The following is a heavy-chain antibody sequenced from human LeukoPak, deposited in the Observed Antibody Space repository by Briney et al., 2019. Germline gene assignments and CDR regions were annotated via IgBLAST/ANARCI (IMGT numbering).Heavy chain of an antibody. CDR2: INPNSGGT. J-gene: IGHJ4*02. Sequence: ASVKVSCKASGYTFTGYYMHWVRQAPGQGLEWMGWINPNSGGTNYAQKFQGRVTMTRDTSISTAYMELSRLRSDDTAVYYCARDKREYCSGGSCYPEYYFDYWGQGTLVTVSS. D-gene: IGHD2-15*01. CDR1: GYTFTGYY. CDR3: ARDKREYCSGGSCYPEYYFDY. V-gene: IGHV1-2*02.